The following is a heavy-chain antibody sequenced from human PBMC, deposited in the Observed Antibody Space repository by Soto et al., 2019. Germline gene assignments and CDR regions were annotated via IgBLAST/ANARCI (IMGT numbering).Heavy chain of an antibody. CDR3: ARDRPSSSWYGLENAFDI. V-gene: IGHV1-2*04. CDR1: GYTFTGYY. D-gene: IGHD6-13*01. J-gene: IGHJ3*02. CDR2: INPNSGGT. Sequence: ASVKVSCKASGYTFTGYYMHWVRQAPGQGLEWMGWINPNSGGTNYAQKFQGWVTMTRDTSISTAYMELSRLRSDDTAVYYCARDRPSSSWYGLENAFDIWGQGTMVTVSS.